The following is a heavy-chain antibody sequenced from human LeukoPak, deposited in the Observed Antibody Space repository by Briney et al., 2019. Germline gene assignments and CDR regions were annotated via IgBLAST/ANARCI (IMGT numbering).Heavy chain of an antibody. D-gene: IGHD2-15*01. CDR3: AKDVSSFIGASDT. V-gene: IGHV3-23*01. CDR1: GSTFSTYA. Sequence: PGGSLRLSCAASGSTFSTYAMSWVRQAPGKGPEWVSAISDSGGSTYYADSVKGRSTISRDNSKNTLYLQMNSLRAEDTAIYYCAKDVSSFIGASDTWGQGTMVTVSS. CDR2: ISDSGGST. J-gene: IGHJ3*02.